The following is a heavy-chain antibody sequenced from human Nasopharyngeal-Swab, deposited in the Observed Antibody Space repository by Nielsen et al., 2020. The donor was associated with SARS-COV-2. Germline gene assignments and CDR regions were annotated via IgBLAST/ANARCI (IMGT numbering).Heavy chain of an antibody. CDR3: VKDSTWFDP. Sequence: GESLKISCVASGFTVSSNFMNWVRQAPGKGPEWVSAITPSGDSTYYADSVKGRFTISRDNSKNTLYLQMNSLRAEDTAVYYCVKDSTWFDPWGQGTLVTVSS. V-gene: IGHV3-23*01. J-gene: IGHJ5*02. CDR2: ITPSGDST. CDR1: GFTVSSNF.